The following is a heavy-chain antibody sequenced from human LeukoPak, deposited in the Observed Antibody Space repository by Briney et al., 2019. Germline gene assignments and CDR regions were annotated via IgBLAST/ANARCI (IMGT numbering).Heavy chain of an antibody. CDR3: AKDAFLTPGYNRGPSVTSFFDY. D-gene: IGHD3-3*01. V-gene: IGHV3-23*01. CDR1: GFTFHAYS. Sequence: GGSLRLSCAASGFTFHAYSMSWVRQAPGKGLEWVSGVIGSGGSTYYADSVKGRFTISRDNSNDTLFLKMSSLRAEDTAVYYCAKDAFLTPGYNRGPSVTSFFDYWGQGTLVTVSS. CDR2: VIGSGGST. J-gene: IGHJ4*02.